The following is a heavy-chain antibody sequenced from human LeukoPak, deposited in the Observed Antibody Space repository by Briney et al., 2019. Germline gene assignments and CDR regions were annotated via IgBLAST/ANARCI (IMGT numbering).Heavy chain of an antibody. J-gene: IGHJ5*02. CDR1: GGSSSSSRYY. CDR2: IYYSGST. Sequence: SETLSLTCTVSGGSSSSSRYYWGWIRQPPGKGLEWIGSIYYSGSTYYNPSLKSRVTISVDTSKNQFSLKLSSVTAADTAVYYCARLSIAVSGTCWFEPWGQRTLVTVSS. V-gene: IGHV4-39*01. D-gene: IGHD6-19*01. CDR3: ARLSIAVSGTCWFEP.